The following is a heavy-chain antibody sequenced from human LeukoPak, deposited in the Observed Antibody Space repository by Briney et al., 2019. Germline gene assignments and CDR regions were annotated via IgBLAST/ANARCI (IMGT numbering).Heavy chain of an antibody. D-gene: IGHD5-24*01. CDR1: GGSISSYY. J-gene: IGHJ4*02. CDR2: IYYSGST. CDR3: ARDSRDAYTLDY. Sequence: SETLSLTCTVSGGSISSYYWSWIRQPPGKGLEWIGYIYYSGSTNYNPSLKSRVTISADTSKNQFSLKLSSVTAADTAVYYCARDSRDAYTLDYWGQGTLVTVSS. V-gene: IGHV4-59*01.